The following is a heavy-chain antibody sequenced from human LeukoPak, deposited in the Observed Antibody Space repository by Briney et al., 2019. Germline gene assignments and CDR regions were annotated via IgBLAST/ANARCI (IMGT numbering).Heavy chain of an antibody. CDR1: GGTFSSYA. J-gene: IGHJ4*02. V-gene: IGHV1-46*01. CDR3: ARDQDTAMVTLAY. D-gene: IGHD5-18*01. Sequence: ASVKVSCKASGGTFSSYAISWVRQAPGQGLEWMGIINPSGGSTSYAQKFQGRVTTTRDTSTSTVYMELSSLRSEDTAVYYCARDQDTAMVTLAYWGQGTLVTVSS. CDR2: INPSGGST.